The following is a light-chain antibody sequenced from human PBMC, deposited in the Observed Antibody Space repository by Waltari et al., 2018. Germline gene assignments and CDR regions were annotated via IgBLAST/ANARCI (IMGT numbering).Light chain of an antibody. V-gene: IGKV1-9*01. CDR1: QGIRSY. CDR2: AGS. Sequence: IQLTQSPSSLSASVGDRVTITCRASQGIRSYVAWYHQKPGKAPKLLIYAGSTLLNGVPSRFSGGGFGTDFTLTISSLQPEDFATYYCQQVNSYPFTFGPGTTVDIK. CDR3: QQVNSYPFT. J-gene: IGKJ3*01.